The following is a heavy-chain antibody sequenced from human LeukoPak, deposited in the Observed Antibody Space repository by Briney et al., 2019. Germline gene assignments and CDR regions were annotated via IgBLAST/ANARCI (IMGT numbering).Heavy chain of an antibody. CDR2: INHSGST. CDR3: AREATMDYSYDY. J-gene: IGHJ4*02. D-gene: IGHD4/OR15-4a*01. V-gene: IGHV4-39*07. Sequence: SETLSLTCTVSGGSISSGSYYWSWIRQPPGKGLEWIGEINHSGSTNYNPSLKSRVTITVDTSKSQFSLKLSSVTAADTAVYYCAREATMDYSYDYWGQGTLVTVSS. CDR1: GGSISSGSYY.